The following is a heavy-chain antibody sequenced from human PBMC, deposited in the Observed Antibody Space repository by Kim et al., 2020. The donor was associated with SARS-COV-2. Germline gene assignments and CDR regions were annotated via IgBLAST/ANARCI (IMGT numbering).Heavy chain of an antibody. D-gene: IGHD3-9*01. CDR3: ARDGSLYYDILTGPFDY. Sequence: GGSLRLSCAASGFTFSSYGMHWVRQAPGKGLEWVAVIWYDGSNKYYADSVKGRFTISRDNSKNTLYLQMNSLRAEDTAVYYCARDGSLYYDILTGPFDYWGQGTLVTVSS. J-gene: IGHJ4*02. CDR2: IWYDGSNK. CDR1: GFTFSSYG. V-gene: IGHV3-33*01.